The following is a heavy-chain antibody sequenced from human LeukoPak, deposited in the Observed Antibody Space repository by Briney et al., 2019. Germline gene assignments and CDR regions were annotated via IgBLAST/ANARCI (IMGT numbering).Heavy chain of an antibody. Sequence: PGGSPRLSCAASGFTFNDAWMNWVRQGSGKGLVWVGRIKSETDGGTTDYAAPVKGRFTISRDDSKNILYLQMNSLKIEDTAVYYCSTGRLDYWGQGILVTVSS. CDR2: IKSETDGGTT. CDR3: STGRLDY. J-gene: IGHJ4*02. CDR1: GFTFNDAW. V-gene: IGHV3-15*01.